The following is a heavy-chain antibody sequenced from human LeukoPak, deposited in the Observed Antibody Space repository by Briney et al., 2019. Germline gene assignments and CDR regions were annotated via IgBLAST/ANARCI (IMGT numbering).Heavy chain of an antibody. CDR1: GFTFSSYS. CDR2: IGVAGDT. CDR3: ARDRHGMAV. J-gene: IGHJ6*02. Sequence: PGGSLRLSCAASGFTFSSYSMNWVRQAPGKGLEWVSAIGVAGDTYYPGSVKGRFIITRENAKNSLYLQMNSLRVEDTAVYYCARDRHGMAVWGQGTTVVVSS. V-gene: IGHV3-13*01.